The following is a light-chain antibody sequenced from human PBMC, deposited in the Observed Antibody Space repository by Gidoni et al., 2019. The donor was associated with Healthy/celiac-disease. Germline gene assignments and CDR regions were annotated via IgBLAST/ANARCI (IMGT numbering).Light chain of an antibody. CDR3: QQRSNWPPLLT. Sequence: EIVLTQSPATLSLSPGERATLSCRASQSVSSYLTWYQQNPGQAPRLLSYDASNRATGIPARFSGSGSGTDFTLTISSLEPEDFAVYYCQQRSNWPPLLTFGGGTKVEIK. J-gene: IGKJ4*01. V-gene: IGKV3-11*01. CDR2: DAS. CDR1: QSVSSY.